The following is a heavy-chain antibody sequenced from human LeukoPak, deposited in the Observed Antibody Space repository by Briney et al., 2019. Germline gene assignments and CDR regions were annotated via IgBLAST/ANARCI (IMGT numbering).Heavy chain of an antibody. J-gene: IGHJ4*02. D-gene: IGHD6-19*01. V-gene: IGHV3-21*01. CDR3: AGGGAGYYFDH. CDR1: GFTLSSYT. CDR2: ISSSGNYI. Sequence: PGGSLRLSCAASGFTLSSYTMNWVRQAPGKGLEWVSSISSSGNYIYQADSLKGRFTISRDNAKNSLYLQMNSLRAEDRAVYYCAGGGAGYYFDHWGQGTLVTVSS.